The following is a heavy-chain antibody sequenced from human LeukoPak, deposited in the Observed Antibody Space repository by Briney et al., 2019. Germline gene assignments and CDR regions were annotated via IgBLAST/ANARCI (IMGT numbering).Heavy chain of an antibody. V-gene: IGHV3-48*04. J-gene: IGHJ4*02. CDR3: ARLFSEFDY. CDR2: ISSSSSTI. CDR1: GFTFSSYS. Sequence: GGSLRLSCAASGFTFSSYSMNWVRQAPGKGLEWVSYISSSSSTIYYADSVKGRFTISRDNAKNSLYLQMNSLRAEDTAVYYCARLFSEFDYWGQGSLVTVSS. D-gene: IGHD3-3*02.